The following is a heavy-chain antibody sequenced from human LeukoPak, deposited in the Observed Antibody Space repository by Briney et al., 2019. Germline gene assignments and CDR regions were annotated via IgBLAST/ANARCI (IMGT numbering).Heavy chain of an antibody. CDR3: ASGGLGARKYYSDPFHY. CDR1: GFTASSNY. V-gene: IGHV3-53*01. J-gene: IGHJ4*02. Sequence: PGGSLRLSCAASGFTASSNYMSCVRQTPGKGLEWVSIIYSAGSTYYADSVRGRFTISRDSSKNTVSLQMNSLRAEDTAVYYCASGGLGARKYYSDPFHYWGQGTLVTVSS. D-gene: IGHD3-10*01. CDR2: IYSAGST.